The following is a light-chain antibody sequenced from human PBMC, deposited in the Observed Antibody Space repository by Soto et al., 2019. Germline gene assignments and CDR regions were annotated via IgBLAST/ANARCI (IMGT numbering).Light chain of an antibody. J-gene: IGLJ1*01. CDR1: NIGSKS. CDR2: YDS. CDR3: QVWDSSSDHYV. V-gene: IGLV3-21*04. Sequence: SYELTQPPSVSVAPGKTARITCGGNNIGSKSVHWYQQKPGQAPVLVIYYDSDRPSGIPERFSGSKSGNTATLTISRVEAGDEADYYSQVWDSSSDHYVFGTGTKLTVL.